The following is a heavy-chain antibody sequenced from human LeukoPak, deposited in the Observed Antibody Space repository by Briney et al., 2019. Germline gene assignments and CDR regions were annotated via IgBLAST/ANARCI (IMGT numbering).Heavy chain of an antibody. CDR1: GFSFISYG. V-gene: IGHV3-30*03. CDR2: ISDDGRSK. Sequence: GGSLRLSCAASGFSFISYGMHWVRQAPGKGLEWVGVISDDGRSKDYADSAKGRFTISRDNSKNTLYLQMNSLRAEDTAVYYCAREAAPPYWGQETLVTVSS. J-gene: IGHJ4*02. CDR3: AREAAPPY.